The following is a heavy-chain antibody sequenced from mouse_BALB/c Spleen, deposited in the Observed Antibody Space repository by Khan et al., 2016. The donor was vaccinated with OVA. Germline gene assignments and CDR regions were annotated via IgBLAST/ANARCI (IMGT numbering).Heavy chain of an antibody. CDR3: AKFTPDYYSMDY. CDR2: ICGDGST. CDR1: GFSLTSFG. D-gene: IGHD1-1*01. Sequence: QVQLKESGPGLVAPSQSLSITCTVSGFSLTSFGVNWVRQPPGKGLEWLGVICGDGSTNYHSTLKSRLIVSKDNSKSQVFLKLISLQTDDTATYYCAKFTPDYYSMDYWGQGTSVTVSS. J-gene: IGHJ4*01. V-gene: IGHV2-3*01.